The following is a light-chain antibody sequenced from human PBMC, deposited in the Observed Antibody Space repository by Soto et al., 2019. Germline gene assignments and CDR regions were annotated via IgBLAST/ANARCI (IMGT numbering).Light chain of an antibody. CDR1: SSNIGGGYD. V-gene: IGLV1-40*01. CDR3: QSFDYRLSASYV. Sequence: QSVLTQPPSGSGAPGQRVTISCTGSSSNIGGGYDVYWYQHLPGRAPKLLIYDNTNRPSGVPDRFSASKSGTSASLAITGLQTEDEADYYCQSFDYRLSASYVFGSGTQLTVL. CDR2: DNT. J-gene: IGLJ1*01.